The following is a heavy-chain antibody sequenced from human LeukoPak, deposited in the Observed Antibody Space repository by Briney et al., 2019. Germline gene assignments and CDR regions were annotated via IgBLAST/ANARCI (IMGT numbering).Heavy chain of an antibody. Sequence: CETLALTCSVSGASISTNSWSWIRQSPGKGLEWIGYVYYRGSTNYNPSLKSPLTLSIDTSKNQFSMKLSSVTAADTAVYYCASSQRGYTGFAHDCWGQGRLVSVSS. CDR3: ASSQRGYTGFAHDC. CDR2: VYYRGST. V-gene: IGHV4-59*01. D-gene: IGHD5-12*01. CDR1: GASISTNS. J-gene: IGHJ4*02.